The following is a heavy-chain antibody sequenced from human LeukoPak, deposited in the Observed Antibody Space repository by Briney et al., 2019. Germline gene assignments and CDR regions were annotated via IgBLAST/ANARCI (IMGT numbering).Heavy chain of an antibody. V-gene: IGHV3-53*01. CDR3: ARAQWRTYSYYYMDV. J-gene: IGHJ6*03. CDR2: IYSGGST. CDR1: GFTVSSNY. Sequence: GGSLRLSCAASGFTVSSNYMSWVRQAPGKGLEWISVIYSGGSTYYADSVKGRFTISRDDSKNTLYLQMNSLRAEDTAIYYCARAQWRTYSYYYMDVWGKGTTVTVSS. D-gene: IGHD6-19*01.